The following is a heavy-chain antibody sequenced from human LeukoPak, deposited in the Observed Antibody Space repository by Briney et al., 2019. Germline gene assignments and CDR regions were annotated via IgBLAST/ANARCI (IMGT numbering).Heavy chain of an antibody. Sequence: GGSLRLSCAASGFTFSYHDMHWVRQAPGKGLEFVSSIGAEGTIAFYANSVKGRFTISRDNSQSTMHLQMGGLRPEDSAVYYCAREVGGTKTGGFDIWGQGTVVTVSS. CDR2: IGAEGTIA. V-gene: IGHV3-64*01. CDR1: GFTFSYHD. D-gene: IGHD1-14*01. CDR3: AREVGGTKTGGFDI. J-gene: IGHJ3*02.